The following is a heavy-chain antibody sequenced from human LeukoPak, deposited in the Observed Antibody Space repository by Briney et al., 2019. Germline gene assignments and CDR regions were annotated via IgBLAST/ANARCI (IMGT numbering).Heavy chain of an antibody. V-gene: IGHV3-23*01. J-gene: IGHJ4*02. CDR2: ISGSGGST. CDR3: AKTTDGDSNFDC. CDR1: GFTFSSYA. D-gene: IGHD4-17*01. Sequence: PGGSLRLSCAASGFTFSSYAMSWVRQAPGKGLEWVSAISGSGGSTYYADSVKGRFTISRDNSKNTLYLQMNSLRAEDTAVYFCAKTTDGDSNFDCWGQGTLVTVSS.